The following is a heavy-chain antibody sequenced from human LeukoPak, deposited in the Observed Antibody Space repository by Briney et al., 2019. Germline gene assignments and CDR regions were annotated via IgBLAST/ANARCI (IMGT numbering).Heavy chain of an antibody. CDR1: GFTFSSYA. CDR2: ISGSGGST. D-gene: IGHD2-21*02. V-gene: IGHV3-23*01. Sequence: GGSLRLSCAASGFTFSSYAMSWVRQAPGKGLEWVSAISGSGGSTYYADSVKGRFTISRDNSKSTLYLQMNSLRAEDTAVYYCARLSPNTYAFDIWGQGTMVTVSS. J-gene: IGHJ3*02. CDR3: ARLSPNTYAFDI.